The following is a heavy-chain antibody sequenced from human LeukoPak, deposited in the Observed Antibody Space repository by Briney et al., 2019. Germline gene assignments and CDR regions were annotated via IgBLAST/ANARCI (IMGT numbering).Heavy chain of an antibody. V-gene: IGHV6-1*01. Sequence: SQTLSLTCDICGDNVSSYSAAWNWIRQSPSRGLEWLGRTYYRSKWCNDYAVAVKSRITINPDTSKNQFSLQLNSVTPEDTAVYYCARGGGAIDYWGQGTLVTVSS. CDR1: GDNVSSYSAA. J-gene: IGHJ4*02. D-gene: IGHD3-16*01. CDR2: TYYRSKWCN. CDR3: ARGGGAIDY.